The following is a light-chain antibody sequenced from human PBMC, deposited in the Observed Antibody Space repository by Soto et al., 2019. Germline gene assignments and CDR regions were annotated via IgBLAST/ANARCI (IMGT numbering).Light chain of an antibody. CDR1: GSDVGGYNY. Sequence: QSALTQPASVSGSPGQSITISCTGTGSDVGGYNYVSWYQQHPGKAPKLMIYDVSDRPSGVSNRFSGSKSGNTASLTISGLQAEDEADYYCSSYTNTATLGVIFGGGTKLTVL. CDR3: SSYTNTATLGVI. V-gene: IGLV2-14*03. J-gene: IGLJ2*01. CDR2: DVS.